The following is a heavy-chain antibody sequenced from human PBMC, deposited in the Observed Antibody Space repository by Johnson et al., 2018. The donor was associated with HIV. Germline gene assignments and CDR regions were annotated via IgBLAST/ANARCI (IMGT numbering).Heavy chain of an antibody. CDR1: GFTFSSYG. V-gene: IGHV3-30*18. CDR2: ISYDGSDK. D-gene: IGHD6-19*01. CDR3: AKDLSSGWYHAFDI. Sequence: QVQLVASGGGVVQPGRSLRLSCAASGFTFSSYGMHWVRQAPAKGLEWVAVISYDGSDKYYADAVKGRLTISRDSSKNTLYLEMNSLRAEDTAVYYCAKDLSSGWYHAFDIWGQGTMVTVSS. J-gene: IGHJ3*02.